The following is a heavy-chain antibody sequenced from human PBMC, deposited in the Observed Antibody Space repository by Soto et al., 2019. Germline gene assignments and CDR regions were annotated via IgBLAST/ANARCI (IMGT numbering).Heavy chain of an antibody. CDR2: ISYDERSK. V-gene: IGHV3-30*18. D-gene: IGHD6-13*01. J-gene: IGHJ4*02. Sequence: QVQLVESGGGVVQPGRSLRLSCAASGFTFSNYGMHWVRPAPGRGLEWVAVISYDERSKYYADSVKGRFTISRDNSKNTLYLQRDSRRLEDTTVDYCAKDDPPKQQLDGRIDYWGQGTRVTVSS. CDR3: AKDDPPKQQLDGRIDY. CDR1: GFTFSNYG.